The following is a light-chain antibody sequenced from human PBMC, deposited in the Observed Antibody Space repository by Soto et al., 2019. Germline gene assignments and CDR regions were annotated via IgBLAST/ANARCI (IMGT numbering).Light chain of an antibody. J-gene: IGLJ1*01. CDR1: SSDVGGYNY. Sequence: QSALTQPASVSGSPGQWITISCTGTSSDVGGYNYVSWYQQHPGKAPKLMIYDVSNRPSGVSNRFSGSKSGNTASLTISGLQAEDEADYYCSSYTSSSTLGYVFGTGTKLTVL. CDR3: SSYTSSSTLGYV. V-gene: IGLV2-14*01. CDR2: DVS.